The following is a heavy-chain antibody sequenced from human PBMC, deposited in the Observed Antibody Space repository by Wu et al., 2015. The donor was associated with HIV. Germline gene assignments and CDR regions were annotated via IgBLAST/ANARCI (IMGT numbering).Heavy chain of an antibody. J-gene: IGHJ3*02. CDR3: ARGFNTAMDYDAFDI. V-gene: IGHV1-18*01. Sequence: QVQLVQSGTEVKKPGASVTVSCKASGYNFMKYGISWVRQAPGQGLEWMGWISINNGNTNSAQKFQGRVTMTTDTSTSTIYMELRSLRSDDTAMYYCARGFNTAMDYDAFDIWGQGTMVIVSS. CDR2: ISINNGNT. D-gene: IGHD5-18*01. CDR1: GYNFMKYG.